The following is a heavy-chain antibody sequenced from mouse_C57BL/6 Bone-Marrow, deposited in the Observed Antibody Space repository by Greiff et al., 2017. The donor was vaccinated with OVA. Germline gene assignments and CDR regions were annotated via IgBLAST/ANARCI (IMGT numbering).Heavy chain of an antibody. CDR2: IYPRSGNT. V-gene: IGHV1-81*01. J-gene: IGHJ4*01. Sequence: QVQLQQSGAELARPGASVKLSCKASGYTFTSYGISWVKQRTGQGLEWIGEIYPRSGNTYYNEKFKGKATLTADKSSSTAYMELRSLTSEDSAVYVCARSTAVVATNYYAMDYWGQGTSVTVSS. D-gene: IGHD1-1*01. CDR1: GYTFTSYG. CDR3: ARSTAVVATNYYAMDY.